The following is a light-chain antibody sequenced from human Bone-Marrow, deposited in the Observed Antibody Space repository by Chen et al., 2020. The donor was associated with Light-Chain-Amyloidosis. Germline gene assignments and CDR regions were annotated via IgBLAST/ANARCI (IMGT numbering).Light chain of an antibody. J-gene: IGLJ2*01. V-gene: IGLV3-25*03. CDR1: DLPTKY. CDR2: RDT. CDR3: QSADSSGTYEVI. Sequence: YERTLSPSLSVSPGQTARITCSGDDLPTKYAYWYQQKPGQAPVLVIHRDTERPSGISERFSGSSSGTTATLTISGVQAEDEADYHCQSADSSGTYEVIFGGGTKLTVL.